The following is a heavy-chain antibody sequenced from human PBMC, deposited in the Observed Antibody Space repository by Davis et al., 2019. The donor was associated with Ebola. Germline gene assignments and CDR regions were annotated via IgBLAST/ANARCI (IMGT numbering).Heavy chain of an antibody. CDR1: GYTFTSYA. V-gene: IGHV1-18*01. CDR2: ISAYNGNT. J-gene: IGHJ6*02. CDR3: ARNRSVLRYFDWRGDYYGMDV. D-gene: IGHD3-9*01. Sequence: ALVKVSCKASGYTFTSYAMHWVRQAPGQRLEWMGWISAYNGNTNYAQKLQGRVTMTTDTSTSTAYMELRSLRSDDTAVYYCARNRSVLRYFDWRGDYYGMDVWGQGTTVTVSS.